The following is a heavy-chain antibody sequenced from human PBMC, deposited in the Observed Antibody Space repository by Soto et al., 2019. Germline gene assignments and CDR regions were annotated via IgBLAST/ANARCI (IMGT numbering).Heavy chain of an antibody. CDR2: IKQDGSEK. Sequence: GGSLRLSCAASGFTFSSYWMTWVRQAPGKGLEWVANIKQDGSEKYYVDSVKGRFTISRDNAKNSLYLQMNRLRAEDSAVYYCAREYAFLEWLLKENYYYGMDVWGQGTTVTVSS. CDR1: GFTFSSYW. J-gene: IGHJ6*02. V-gene: IGHV3-7*01. CDR3: AREYAFLEWLLKENYYYGMDV. D-gene: IGHD3-3*02.